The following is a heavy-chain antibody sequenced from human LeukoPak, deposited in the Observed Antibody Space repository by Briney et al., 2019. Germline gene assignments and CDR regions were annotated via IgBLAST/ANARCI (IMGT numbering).Heavy chain of an antibody. CDR3: ARVADYYDSSGYDY. J-gene: IGHJ4*02. CDR1: GHTFTNYY. CDR2: INPDNGVT. D-gene: IGHD3-22*01. Sequence: ASVKVSYKASGHTFTNYYINWVRQAPGQGLEWLGWINPDNGVTIYAQKFQGRVTMTRDTSISTAYMELSRLRSDDTAVYYCARVADYYDSSGYDYWGQGTLVTVSS. V-gene: IGHV1-2*02.